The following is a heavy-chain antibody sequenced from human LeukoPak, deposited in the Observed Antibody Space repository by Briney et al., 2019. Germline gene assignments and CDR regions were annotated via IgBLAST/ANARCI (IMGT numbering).Heavy chain of an antibody. CDR3: AKFSGYSYGGWFDQ. D-gene: IGHD5-18*01. CDR2: IKQDGSEK. CDR1: GFTFSIYW. Sequence: GGSLRLSCAASGFTFSIYWMTWVRQAPGKGLEWVANIKQDGSEKYYVDSVRGRFTISRDNANKSVYLEMNSLSAEDTAVYYCAKFSGYSYGGWFDQWGPETRVTVSS. V-gene: IGHV3-7*01. J-gene: IGHJ5*02.